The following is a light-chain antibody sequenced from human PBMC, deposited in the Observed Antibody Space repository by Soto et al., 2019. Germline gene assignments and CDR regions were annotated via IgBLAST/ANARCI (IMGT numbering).Light chain of an antibody. CDR1: QGISSY. CDR3: QQLNSYPVT. Sequence: IQLTQSPSFLYESVGDRVTITCRASQGISSYLAWYQQKPGEAPKLLIYAASTLQSGVPSRFSGSGSGTEFTLTISSLQPEDFATYYCQQLNSYPVTFGQGTRLEIK. V-gene: IGKV1-9*01. CDR2: AAS. J-gene: IGKJ5*01.